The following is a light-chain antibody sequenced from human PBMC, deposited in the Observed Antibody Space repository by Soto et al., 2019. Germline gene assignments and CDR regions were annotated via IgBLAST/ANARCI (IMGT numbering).Light chain of an antibody. Sequence: DIQMTQYPSTLSASVGERVTITSRASQSISSWLAWYQQKPGKAPKLLIYDASSLESGVPSRFSGSGSGTEFTLTISSLQPDGFATYYCQQYNSYSSTFGQGTRLEIK. CDR3: QQYNSYSST. J-gene: IGKJ5*01. V-gene: IGKV1-5*01. CDR2: DAS. CDR1: QSISSW.